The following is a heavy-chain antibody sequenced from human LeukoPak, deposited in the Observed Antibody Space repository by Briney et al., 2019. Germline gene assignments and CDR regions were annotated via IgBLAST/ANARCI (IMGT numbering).Heavy chain of an antibody. CDR1: GFTSSSYA. D-gene: IGHD4-23*01. J-gene: IGHJ3*02. V-gene: IGHV3-30-3*01. Sequence: GGSLRLSCAASGFTSSSYAMHWVRQAPGKGLEWVAVISYDGSNKYYADSVKGRFTISRDNSKNTLYLQMNSLRAEDTAVYYCAREFLRWSNGNAFDIWGQGTMVTVSS. CDR3: AREFLRWSNGNAFDI. CDR2: ISYDGSNK.